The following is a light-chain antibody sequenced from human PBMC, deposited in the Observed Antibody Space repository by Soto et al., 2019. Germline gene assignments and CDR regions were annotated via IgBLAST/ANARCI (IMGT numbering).Light chain of an antibody. CDR3: QQHNNWPPWT. CDR1: QTVKSSY. V-gene: IGKV3-15*01. CDR2: GAS. Sequence: EIVLTQSPGVLSLSVGERATLSCRASQTVKSSYLAWYQQKPGQPPRLLIYGASTRAAGVPARFSGSGYGRQFSLTISSLQSEDFAIYHCQQHNNWPPWTFGQGTKVDIK. J-gene: IGKJ1*01.